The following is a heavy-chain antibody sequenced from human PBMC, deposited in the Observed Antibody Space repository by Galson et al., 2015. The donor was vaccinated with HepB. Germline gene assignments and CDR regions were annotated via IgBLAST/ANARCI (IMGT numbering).Heavy chain of an antibody. CDR2: ISYDGSNK. D-gene: IGHD6-19*01. V-gene: IGHV3-30*04. CDR1: GFTFSSYA. CDR3: TTAPDIAVAGTVQPD. J-gene: IGHJ4*02. Sequence: SLRLSCAASGFTFSSYAMHWVRQAPGKGLEWVAVISYDGSNKYYADSVKGRFTISRDNSKNTLYLQMNSLKTEDTAVYYCTTAPDIAVAGTVQPDWGQGTLVTVSS.